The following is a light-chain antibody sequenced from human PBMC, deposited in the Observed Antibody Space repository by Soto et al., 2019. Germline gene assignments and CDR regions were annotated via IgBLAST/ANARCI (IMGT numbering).Light chain of an antibody. CDR1: QSVSSSY. CDR3: QQYDSSYT. V-gene: IGKV3-20*01. J-gene: IGKJ2*01. Sequence: EIVLTQSPGTLSLSPGERATLSCGASQSVSSSYLAWYQQKPGQAPRLLIYGASNRATGIPDRFSGSGSGTDFTLTISRLEPEDFAVYYCQQYDSSYTFGQGTELEIK. CDR2: GAS.